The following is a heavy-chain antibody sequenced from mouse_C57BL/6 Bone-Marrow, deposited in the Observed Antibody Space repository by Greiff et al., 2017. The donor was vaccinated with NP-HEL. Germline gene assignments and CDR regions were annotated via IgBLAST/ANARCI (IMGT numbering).Heavy chain of an antibody. CDR3: ARRVVTDGYYAMDY. J-gene: IGHJ4*01. CDR2: IDPSDSET. V-gene: IGHV1-52*01. Sequence: QVQLQQPGAELVRPGSSVKLSCKASGYTFTSYWMHWVKQRPIQGLEWIGNIDPSDSETHYNQKFKDKATLTVDKSSSTAYMQLSSLTSEDSAVYYCARRVVTDGYYAMDYWGQGTSVTVSS. D-gene: IGHD2-2*01. CDR1: GYTFTSYW.